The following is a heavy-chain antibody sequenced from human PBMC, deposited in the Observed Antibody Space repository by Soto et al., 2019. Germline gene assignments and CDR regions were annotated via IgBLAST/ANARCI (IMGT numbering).Heavy chain of an antibody. Sequence: QAQLMQSGAEVKKPGSSVKVSCKASGGTFSGYAINWVRQAPGQGLEWMGGIIPLLGITDYGQKFQGRITIAADESTATAYMDLGGLRSGDTAVYYCARDPRSITRTPSSEDFQHWGQGTLVSVSS. V-gene: IGHV1-69*01. CDR2: IIPLLGIT. CDR3: ARDPRSITRTPSSEDFQH. J-gene: IGHJ1*01. D-gene: IGHD1-20*01. CDR1: GGTFSGYA.